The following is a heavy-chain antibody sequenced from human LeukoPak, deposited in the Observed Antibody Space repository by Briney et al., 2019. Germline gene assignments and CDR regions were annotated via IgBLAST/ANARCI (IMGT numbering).Heavy chain of an antibody. CDR2: INHSGST. J-gene: IGHJ5*02. V-gene: IGHV4-34*01. CDR1: GGSFSAYY. D-gene: IGHD3-9*01. CDR3: ARGSNYDILTGRKNNWFDP. Sequence: SETLSLTCAVYGGSFSAYYWSWVRQPPGKGLEWIGEINHSGSTNYNPSLKSRVTISVDTSKNQFSLKLSSVTAADTAVYYCARGSNYDILTGRKNNWFDPWGQGTLVTVSP.